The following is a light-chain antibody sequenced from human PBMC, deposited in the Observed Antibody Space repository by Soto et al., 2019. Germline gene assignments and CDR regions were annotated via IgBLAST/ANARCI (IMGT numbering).Light chain of an antibody. CDR2: HAS. J-gene: IGKJ1*01. Sequence: DIQMTQSPSTLSASVGDRVTITCRASQSISSWLAWYRQKPGEAPKLLIYHASNLETGVPSRFSGSGSRTEFTLTISSLQPDDFATYYCQQYKAYSWTFGPGTKVEI. CDR3: QQYKAYSWT. V-gene: IGKV1-5*01. CDR1: QSISSW.